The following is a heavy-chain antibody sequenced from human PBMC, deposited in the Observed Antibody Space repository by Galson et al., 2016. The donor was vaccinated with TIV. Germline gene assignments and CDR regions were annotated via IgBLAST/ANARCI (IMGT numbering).Heavy chain of an antibody. CDR2: IWYVGTNT. CDR1: GFTLPNYG. CDR3: SRTGANTLSSGGYGGDDGFDF. D-gene: IGHD1-26*01. J-gene: IGHJ3*01. V-gene: IGHV3-33*01. Sequence: SLRLSCATSGFTLPNYGMTWVRQAPGKGLEWVAVIWYVGTNTHYADSVKGRFTISKDNSENTLNLQMNTLRAEDTAVYYCSRTGANTLSSGGYGGDDGFDFWGQGTMVTVSS.